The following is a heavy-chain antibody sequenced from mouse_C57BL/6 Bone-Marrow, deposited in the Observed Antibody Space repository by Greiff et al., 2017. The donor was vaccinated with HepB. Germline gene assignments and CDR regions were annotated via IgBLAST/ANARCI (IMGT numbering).Heavy chain of an antibody. V-gene: IGHV5-15*01. CDR3: ARHEYYGSSYRFAY. Sequence: EVQRVESGGGLVQPGGSLKLSCAASGFTFSDYGMAWVRQAPRKGPEWVAFISNLAYSIYYADTVTGRFTISRDNAKNTLYLQMSSLKSEDTAMYYCARHEYYGSSYRFAYWGQGTLVTVSA. D-gene: IGHD1-1*01. CDR2: ISNLAYSI. CDR1: GFTFSDYG. J-gene: IGHJ3*01.